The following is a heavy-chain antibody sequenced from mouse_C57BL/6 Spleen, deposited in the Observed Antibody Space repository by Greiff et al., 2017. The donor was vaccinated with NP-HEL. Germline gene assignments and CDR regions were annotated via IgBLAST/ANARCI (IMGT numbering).Heavy chain of an antibody. CDR2: IYPYNGVS. CDR3: ARGGYSNYEAMDY. Sequence: VHVKQSGPELVKPGASVKISCKASGYSFTGYYMHWVKQSHGNILDWIGYIYPYNGVSSYNQKFKGKATLTVDKSSSTAYMELRSLTSEDSAVYYCARGGYSNYEAMDYWGQGTSVTVSS. D-gene: IGHD2-5*01. CDR1: GYSFTGYY. V-gene: IGHV1-31*01. J-gene: IGHJ4*01.